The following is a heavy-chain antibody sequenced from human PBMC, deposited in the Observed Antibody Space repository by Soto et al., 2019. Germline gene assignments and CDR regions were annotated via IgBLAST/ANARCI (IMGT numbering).Heavy chain of an antibody. D-gene: IGHD2-15*01. Sequence: QVQLVQSGAEVNKPGSSVQVSCKAPGGTFSSYAISWVRQAPGQGLEWMGGIIPIFGTAKYAQKFQGRVTITADESTSTGYIELSSLRSEDTAVYYCARSQGGSSSLDIYYYYYYGMDVWGQGTTVTVSS. J-gene: IGHJ6*02. CDR2: IIPIFGTA. CDR3: ARSQGGSSSLDIYYYYYYGMDV. V-gene: IGHV1-69*01. CDR1: GGTFSSYA.